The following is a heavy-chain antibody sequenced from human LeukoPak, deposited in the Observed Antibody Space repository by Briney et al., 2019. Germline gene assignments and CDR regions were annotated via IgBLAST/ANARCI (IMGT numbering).Heavy chain of an antibody. CDR3: AKDGYYYGSGSYRFDP. CDR1: GFTFSSYG. D-gene: IGHD3-10*01. CDR2: IRYDGSNK. Sequence: GGSLRLSCAASGFTFSSYGMHWVRQAPGKGLEWVAFIRYDGSNKYYADSVKGRFTISRDNSKNTLYLQMNSLRAEDTAVYYCAKDGYYYGSGSYRFDPWGQGTLVTVSS. J-gene: IGHJ5*02. V-gene: IGHV3-30*02.